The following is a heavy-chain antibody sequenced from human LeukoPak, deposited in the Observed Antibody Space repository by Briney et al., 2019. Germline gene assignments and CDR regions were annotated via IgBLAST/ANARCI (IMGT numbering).Heavy chain of an antibody. D-gene: IGHD6-6*01. CDR1: GFTFRDYN. CDR3: ARDDRPSGHDFDY. V-gene: IGHV3-49*03. CDR2: IGSKADGGTT. Sequence: PGGSLRLSCTASGFTFRDYNINWFRQAPGRGLEWVGFIGSKADGGTTEYAASVKGRFTISRDDSKNVAYLQINNLRAEDTALYYCARDDRPSGHDFDYWGQGTLVTVSS. J-gene: IGHJ4*02.